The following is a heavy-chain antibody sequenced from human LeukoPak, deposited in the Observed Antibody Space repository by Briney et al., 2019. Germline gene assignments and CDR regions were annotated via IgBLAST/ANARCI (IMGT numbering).Heavy chain of an antibody. CDR3: ARHSSGYLNWFDP. D-gene: IGHD3-22*01. CDR2: IHYSGNS. V-gene: IGHV4-59*08. Sequence: SETLSLTCSVSGDSISSFYWNWIRQSPGKRLEWIGNIHYSGNSNYNPSLKSRVTISIDTSRKQFFLKLSSVTAADTAVYYCARHSSGYLNWFDPWGQGTLVTVSS. J-gene: IGHJ5*02. CDR1: GDSISSFY.